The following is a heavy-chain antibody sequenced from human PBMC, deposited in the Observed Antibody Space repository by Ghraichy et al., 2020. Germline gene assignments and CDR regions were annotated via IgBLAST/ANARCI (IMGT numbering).Heavy chain of an antibody. Sequence: SETLSLTCAISGDSVSSNSAAWNWIRQSPSRGLEWLGRTYYRSKWYNDYAVSVKSRITINPDTSKNQFSLQLNSVTPEDTAVYYCARDWALTGSFQYYFDYWGQGTLVTVSS. D-gene: IGHD1-20*01. CDR3: ARDWALTGSFQYYFDY. CDR1: GDSVSSNSAA. CDR2: TYYRSKWYN. V-gene: IGHV6-1*01. J-gene: IGHJ4*02.